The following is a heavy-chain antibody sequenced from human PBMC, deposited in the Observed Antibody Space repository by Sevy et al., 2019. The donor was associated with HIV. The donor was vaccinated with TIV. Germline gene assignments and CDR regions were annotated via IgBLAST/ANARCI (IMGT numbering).Heavy chain of an antibody. Sequence: GGSLRLSCAASGFTFDDYAMHWVRQAPGKGLEWVSGISWNSGSIGYADSVKGRFTISRDNAKNSLYLQMNSLRAEDTALYYCAKDWAATNYYYMDVSGKGTPVTVSS. D-gene: IGHD1-7*01. CDR2: ISWNSGSI. V-gene: IGHV3-9*01. CDR3: AKDWAATNYYYMDV. J-gene: IGHJ6*03. CDR1: GFTFDDYA.